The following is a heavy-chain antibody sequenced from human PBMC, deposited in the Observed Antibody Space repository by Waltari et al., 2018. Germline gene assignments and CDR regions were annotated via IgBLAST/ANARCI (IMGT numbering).Heavy chain of an antibody. V-gene: IGHV4-39*07. J-gene: IGHJ3*02. CDR1: GGSISNTSYY. Sequence: QMQLQESGPGLVKTSETLSLTCSVSGGSISNTSYYWGWIRQTPGKGLEWIGSIYYSGNTYYNPSLRSRFTLSVDRSKNQFSLNLSSVTAADTAVYYCAREEFWSTYPDGFDMWGQGTLVTVSS. CDR2: IYYSGNT. D-gene: IGHD3-3*01. CDR3: AREEFWSTYPDGFDM.